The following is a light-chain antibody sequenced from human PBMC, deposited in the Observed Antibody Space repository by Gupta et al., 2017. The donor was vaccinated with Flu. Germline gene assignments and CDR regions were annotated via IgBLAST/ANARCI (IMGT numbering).Light chain of an antibody. V-gene: IGKV1-39*01. Sequence: DIQMTQSPSSLSASVGDRVTITCRASQSISSYLNWYQQKRGKAPKLLIYAASSLQSGVPSRFSGSGSGTDFTLTISSLQPEDFATYYCQQSYSTPFTLGGGTKVKIK. J-gene: IGKJ4*01. CDR2: AAS. CDR1: QSISSY. CDR3: QQSYSTPFT.